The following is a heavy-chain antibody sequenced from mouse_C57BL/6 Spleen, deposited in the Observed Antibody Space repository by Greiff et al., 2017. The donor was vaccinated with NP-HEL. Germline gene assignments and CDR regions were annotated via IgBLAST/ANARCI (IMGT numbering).Heavy chain of an antibody. J-gene: IGHJ3*01. CDR1: GFTFSSYA. CDR2: ISSGGDYI. CDR3: TRGVTTKAWFAY. V-gene: IGHV5-9-1*02. D-gene: IGHD2-2*01. Sequence: EVNLVESGEGLVKPGGSLKLSCAASGFTFSSYAMSWVRQTPEKRLEWVAYISSGGDYIYYADTVKGRCTISRDNARNTLYLQMSSLKSEDTAMYYCTRGVTTKAWFAYWGQGTLVTVSA.